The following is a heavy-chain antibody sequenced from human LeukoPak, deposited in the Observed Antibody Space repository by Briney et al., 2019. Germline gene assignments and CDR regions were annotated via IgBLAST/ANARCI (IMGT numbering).Heavy chain of an antibody. Sequence: AGGSLRLSCAASGFSVSNYYMSWVRQAPGRGLEWVSVLYSGGTTHYADSVKGRFTISRDNSKNTPFLQMDSLRPEDTAVYYCVRGTWFDPWGQGTLVTVSS. CDR1: GFSVSNYY. D-gene: IGHD1-1*01. CDR3: VRGTWFDP. J-gene: IGHJ5*02. V-gene: IGHV3-53*01. CDR2: LYSGGTT.